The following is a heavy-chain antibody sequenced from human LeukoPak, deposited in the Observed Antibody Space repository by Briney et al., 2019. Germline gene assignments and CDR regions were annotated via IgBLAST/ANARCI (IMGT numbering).Heavy chain of an antibody. CDR1: GFTFSSYG. CDR3: AREQEDSSGYYYYYMDV. J-gene: IGHJ6*03. D-gene: IGHD3-22*01. Sequence: PGGSLRLSCAASGFTFSSYGMHWVRQAPGKGLEWVAFIRYDGSNKYYADSVKGRFTISRDNSKNTLYLQMNSLRAEDTAVYYCAREQEDSSGYYYYYMDVWGKGTTVTVSS. CDR2: IRYDGSNK. V-gene: IGHV3-30*02.